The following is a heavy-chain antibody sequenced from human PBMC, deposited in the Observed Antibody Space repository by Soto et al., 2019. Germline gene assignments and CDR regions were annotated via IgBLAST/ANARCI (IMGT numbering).Heavy chain of an antibody. D-gene: IGHD3-22*01. V-gene: IGHV3-13*04. CDR1: GFTFISYD. CDR2: IGTAGDT. Sequence: GGSLRLSCAASGFTFISYDMHWVRQATGKGLEWVSAIGTAGDTYYPGSVKGRFTISRDNAKNSLYLQMNSLRAGDTAVYYCARWYYYDSSGGGGMDVWGQGTTVTVSS. J-gene: IGHJ6*02. CDR3: ARWYYYDSSGGGGMDV.